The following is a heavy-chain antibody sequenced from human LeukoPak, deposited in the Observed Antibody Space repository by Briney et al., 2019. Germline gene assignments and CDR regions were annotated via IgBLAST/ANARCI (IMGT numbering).Heavy chain of an antibody. J-gene: IGHJ3*02. Sequence: SETLSLTCTGSGGSISNSSYYWGWIRQPPGKSLEWIGSIYYSGSTYYNPSLKSRVTISVDTSKNQFSLKLSSVTAADTAVYYCARFNTGSGWSDAFDIWGQGTMVTVSS. CDR2: IYYSGST. V-gene: IGHV4-39*01. CDR3: ARFNTGSGWSDAFDI. CDR1: GGSISNSSYY. D-gene: IGHD6-19*01.